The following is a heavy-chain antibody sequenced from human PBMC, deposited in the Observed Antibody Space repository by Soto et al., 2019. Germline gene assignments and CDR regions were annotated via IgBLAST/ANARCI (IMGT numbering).Heavy chain of an antibody. CDR1: GYTFTGYY. V-gene: IGHV1-2*04. J-gene: IGHJ6*02. CDR3: ARDRPGYYYGMDV. CDR2: INPNSGGT. Sequence: GASVKVSCKASGYTFTGYYMHWVRQAPGQGLEWMGWINPNSGGTNYAQKFQGWVTMTRDTSISTAYMELSRLRSDDTAVYYCARDRPGYYYGMDVWGQGTTVTVSS. D-gene: IGHD6-13*01.